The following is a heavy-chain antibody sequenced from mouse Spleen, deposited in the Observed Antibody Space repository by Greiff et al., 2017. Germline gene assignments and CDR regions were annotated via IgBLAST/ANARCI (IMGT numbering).Heavy chain of an antibody. V-gene: IGHV1-4*01. CDR3: ARLIPLYYGYEGNFDY. Sequence: QVQLQQSGAELARPGASVKMSCKASGYTFTSYTMHWVKQRPGQGLEWIGYINPSSGYTNYNQKFKDKATLTADKSSSTAYMQLSSLTSEDSAVYYCARLIPLYYGYEGNFDYWGQGTTLTVSS. CDR2: INPSSGYT. D-gene: IGHD2-2*01. CDR1: GYTFTSYT. J-gene: IGHJ2*01.